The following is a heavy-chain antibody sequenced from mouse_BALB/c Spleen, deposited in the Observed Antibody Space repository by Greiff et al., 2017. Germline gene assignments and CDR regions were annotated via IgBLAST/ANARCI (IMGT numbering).Heavy chain of an antibody. D-gene: IGHD2-3*01. J-gene: IGHJ3*01. V-gene: IGHV5-6*01. Sequence: EVQRVESGGDLVKPGGSLKLSCAASGFTFSSYGMSWVRQTPDKRLEWVATISSGGSYTYYPDSVKGRFTISRDNAKNTLYLQMSSLKSEDTAMYYCARQNYDGYLSWFAYWGQGTLVTVSA. CDR1: GFTFSSYG. CDR2: ISSGGSYT. CDR3: ARQNYDGYLSWFAY.